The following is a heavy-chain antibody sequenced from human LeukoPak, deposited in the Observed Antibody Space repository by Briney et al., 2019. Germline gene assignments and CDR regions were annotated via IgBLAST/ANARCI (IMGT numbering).Heavy chain of an antibody. CDR1: GFTFSSYG. Sequence: GGSLRLSCAASGFTFSSYGMHWVRQAPGKGLEWVAVISYDGSNKYYADSVKGRFTISRDNSKNTLHLQMNSLRAEDTAVYYCAKVATFRGFTVPNYGYHYFDYWGQGTLVTVSS. CDR3: AKVATFRGFTVPNYGYHYFDY. D-gene: IGHD3-10*01. J-gene: IGHJ4*02. V-gene: IGHV3-30*18. CDR2: ISYDGSNK.